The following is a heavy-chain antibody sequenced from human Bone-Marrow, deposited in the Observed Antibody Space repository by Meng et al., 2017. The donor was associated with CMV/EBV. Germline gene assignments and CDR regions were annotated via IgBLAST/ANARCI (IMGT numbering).Heavy chain of an antibody. CDR1: GGSFSGYY. D-gene: IGHD7-27*01. Sequence: GSLRLSCAVYGGSFSGYYWSWIRQPPGKGLEWIGEINHSGSTNYNPSLKSRVTISVDTSKNQFSLKLSSVTAADTAEYYCARDLNGDGIYYFYGMDVWGQGTTVTVSS. V-gene: IGHV4-34*01. CDR3: ARDLNGDGIYYFYGMDV. J-gene: IGHJ6*02. CDR2: INHSGST.